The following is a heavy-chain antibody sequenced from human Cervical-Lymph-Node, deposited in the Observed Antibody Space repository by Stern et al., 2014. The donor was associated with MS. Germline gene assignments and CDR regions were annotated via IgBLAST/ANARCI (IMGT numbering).Heavy chain of an antibody. V-gene: IGHV7-4-1*02. CDR2: IKTNTGNP. Sequence: VQLVESGSELKKPGASVKVSCKASGYTFTSYAMHWVRQAPGQGLEWMGWIKTNTGNPTYAQAVTGRFFFSLDTSFSTAYLQISSLKAEDTAVYYCARNVGSSGWYDYWGQGTLVTVSS. CDR3: ARNVGSSGWYDY. D-gene: IGHD6-19*01. J-gene: IGHJ4*02. CDR1: GYTFTSYA.